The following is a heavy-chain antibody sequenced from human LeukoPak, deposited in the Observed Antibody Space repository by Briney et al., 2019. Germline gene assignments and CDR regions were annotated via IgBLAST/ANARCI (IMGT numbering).Heavy chain of an antibody. CDR2: ISSSGDDT. CDR1: GFTFSSYA. Sequence: GGSLRLSCAASGFTFSSYAMSWVRQAPGKGLEYISAISSSGDDTLYADSVKGRFTISRDNFKNTAYLQMNSLKTEDTAVYYCTGGTTVTTLDYWGQGTLVTVSS. CDR3: TGGTTVTTLDY. D-gene: IGHD4-17*01. J-gene: IGHJ4*02. V-gene: IGHV3-23*01.